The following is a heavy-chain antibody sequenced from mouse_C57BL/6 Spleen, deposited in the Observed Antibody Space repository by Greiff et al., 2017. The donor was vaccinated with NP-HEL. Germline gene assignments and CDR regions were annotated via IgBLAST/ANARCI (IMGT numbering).Heavy chain of an antibody. CDR2: IYPRDGST. J-gene: IGHJ3*01. CDR3: ASWAWFAY. Sequence: VQLQQSGPELVKPGASVKLSCKASGYTFTSYDINWVKQRPGQGLEWIGWIYPRDGSTKYNEKFKGKATLTVDTSSSTAYMELHSLTSEDSAVYFWASWAWFAYWGQGTLVTVSA. V-gene: IGHV1-85*01. CDR1: GYTFTSYD.